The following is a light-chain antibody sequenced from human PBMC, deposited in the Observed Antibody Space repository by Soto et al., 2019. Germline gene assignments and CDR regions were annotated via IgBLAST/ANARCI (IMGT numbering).Light chain of an antibody. CDR3: QYYHDYCWT. J-gene: IGKJ1*01. CDR1: QSITSW. CDR2: KTS. Sequence: DIQLTQSPSTLSASVGDRVTITCRASQSITSWLAWYQQKPGKAPNLLIYKTSNLDSGVPSRFSGSGSGTEFTLPISSLQPDDFATYYCQYYHDYCWTFGQGTKVEI. V-gene: IGKV1-5*03.